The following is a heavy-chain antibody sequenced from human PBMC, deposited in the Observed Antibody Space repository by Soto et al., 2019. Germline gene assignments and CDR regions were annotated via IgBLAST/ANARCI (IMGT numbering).Heavy chain of an antibody. CDR3: ARGPARPTAGLKYVDP. J-gene: IGHJ5*02. CDR1: VYTFFHFG. Sequence: QIQLVQSETEVKEPGASVRVSCRTSVYTFFHFGISWVHQAPGPGVEWMGWFVPFNGHTHYAQTFQGRVTLTTDTSTATAFLELRILISDDTSVYYCARGPARPTAGLKYVDPWGRGTLVTVSS. D-gene: IGHD6-13*01. CDR2: FVPFNGHT. V-gene: IGHV1-18*01.